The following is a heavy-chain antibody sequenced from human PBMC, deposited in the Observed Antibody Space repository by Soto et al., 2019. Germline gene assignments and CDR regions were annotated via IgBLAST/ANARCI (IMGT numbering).Heavy chain of an antibody. V-gene: IGHV2-26*01. J-gene: IGHJ5*02. D-gene: IGHD2-15*01. Sequence: VSGPTLVNPTETLTLTCTVSGLSLSNGKLGVSWIRQPPGKALEWLAHIFSNDDKSYSTSLRSRVTISEDTSRSQVVLTMTNMDPLDSATYYCALIKDCSRGSFGHYGPWGPGTLVTVSS. CDR3: ALIKDCSRGSFGHYGP. CDR1: GLSLSNGKLG. CDR2: IFSNDDK.